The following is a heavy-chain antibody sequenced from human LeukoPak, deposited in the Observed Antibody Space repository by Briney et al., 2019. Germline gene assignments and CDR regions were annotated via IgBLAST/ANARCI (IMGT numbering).Heavy chain of an antibody. CDR2: IIPIFGTA. D-gene: IGHD6-6*01. CDR1: GGTFSSYA. J-gene: IGHJ6*04. CDR3: VAIIAARPTDV. V-gene: IGHV1-69*13. Sequence: ASVKVSCKASGGTFSSYAISWVRQAPGQGLEWMGGIIPIFGTANYAQKFQGRVTITADESTSTAYMELSSLRSEDTAVYYCVAIIAARPTDVWGKGTTVTVSS.